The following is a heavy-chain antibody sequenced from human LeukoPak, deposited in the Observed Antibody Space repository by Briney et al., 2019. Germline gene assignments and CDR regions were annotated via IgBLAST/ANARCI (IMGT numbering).Heavy chain of an antibody. D-gene: IGHD6-19*01. J-gene: IGHJ4*02. Sequence: GGSLRLSCAASGFIFTTYGMYWVRQAPGRGLEWVAGIWHDGSRKIYADSVKGRFSISRDDSRNTLYLQMNSLRAEDTAVYYCAKGLSGEAVAGIPLDYWGQGTLVTVSS. CDR1: GFIFTTYG. CDR3: AKGLSGEAVAGIPLDY. V-gene: IGHV3-33*06. CDR2: IWHDGSRK.